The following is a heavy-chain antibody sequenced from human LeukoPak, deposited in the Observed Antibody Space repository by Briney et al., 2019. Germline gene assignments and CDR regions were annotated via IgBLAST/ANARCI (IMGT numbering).Heavy chain of an antibody. V-gene: IGHV3-23*01. CDR1: GFTFSSYA. J-gene: IGHJ6*03. Sequence: GGSLRLSCAASGFTFSSYAMSWVRQAPGKGLEWVSAISGNGGSTYYADSVKGRFTISRDNSKNTLYLQMSSLRAEDTAVYYCAKDLRGNGYYMDVWGKGTTVTVSS. CDR2: ISGNGGST. CDR3: AKDLRGNGYYMDV. D-gene: IGHD2-8*01.